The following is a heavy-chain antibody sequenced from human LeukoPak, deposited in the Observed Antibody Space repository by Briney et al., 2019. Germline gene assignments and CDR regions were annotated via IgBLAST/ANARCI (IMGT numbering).Heavy chain of an antibody. V-gene: IGHV3-23*01. CDR3: AKDRVAGSRKFDY. CDR1: GFTVSSNY. D-gene: IGHD6-19*01. CDR2: ISDTSAYI. Sequence: PGGSLRLSCAASGFTVSSNYMSWVRQAPGKGLEWVSSISDTSAYIYYSDSVKGRFTISRDNSKNTLYLQMNSLRAEDTAVYYCAKDRVAGSRKFDYWGQGTLVTVSS. J-gene: IGHJ4*02.